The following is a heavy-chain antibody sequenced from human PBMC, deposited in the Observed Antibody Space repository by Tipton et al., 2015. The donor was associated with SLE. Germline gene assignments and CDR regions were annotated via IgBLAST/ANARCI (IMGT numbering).Heavy chain of an antibody. CDR1: GFTFNKAW. Sequence: GSLRLSCAASGFTFNKAWLSWVRQAPGKGLEWASRIKSKTDGGTIDYAAPVKGRFTISRDDSRNTLYLQMNSLKTEDTAVYYCSTNPTSSFWGQGTLVTVSS. D-gene: IGHD1-26*01. CDR3: STNPTSSF. CDR2: IKSKTDGGTI. V-gene: IGHV3-15*01. J-gene: IGHJ4*02.